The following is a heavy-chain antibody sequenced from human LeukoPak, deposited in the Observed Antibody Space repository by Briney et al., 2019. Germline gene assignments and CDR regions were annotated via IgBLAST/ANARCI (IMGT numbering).Heavy chain of an antibody. D-gene: IGHD4-17*01. CDR1: GFTFSSYA. J-gene: IGHJ4*02. Sequence: GGSLRLSCAASGFTFSSYAVSWVRQAPGKGLEWVSAISGSGGSTYYADSVKGRFTISRDNSKSTLYLQMNSLRAEDTAVYYCAKDVAVGDYEGGDYWGQGTLVTVSS. V-gene: IGHV3-23*01. CDR3: AKDVAVGDYEGGDY. CDR2: ISGSGGST.